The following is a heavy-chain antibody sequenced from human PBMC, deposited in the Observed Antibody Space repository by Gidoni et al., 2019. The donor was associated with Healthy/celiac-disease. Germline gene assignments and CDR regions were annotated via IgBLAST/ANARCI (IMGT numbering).Heavy chain of an antibody. CDR3: TTDQPKVGVNGG. Sequence: EVQLVESGGGLVKPGGSLRLSCEASGFTFSNAWMSWVRQAPGKGLGWVGRIKSKTDGGTTDYAAPVKGRFTISRDDSKNTLYLQMNSLKTEDTAVYYCTTDQPKVGVNGGWGQGTLVTVSS. V-gene: IGHV3-15*01. J-gene: IGHJ4*02. CDR1: GFTFSNAW. CDR2: IKSKTDGGTT. D-gene: IGHD1-26*01.